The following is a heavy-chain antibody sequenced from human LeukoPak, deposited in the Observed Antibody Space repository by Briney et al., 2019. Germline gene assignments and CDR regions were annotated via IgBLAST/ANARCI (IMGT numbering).Heavy chain of an antibody. CDR1: GFTFSSYG. CDR2: ISGSGGST. J-gene: IGHJ4*02. Sequence: PGGSLRLSCADSGFTFSSYGMNWVRQAPGKGLEWVSAISGSGGSTYYADSVKGRFTISRDNSKNTLYLQMNSLRAEDTAVYYCAKGLWYSSGWCYDYWGQGTLVTVSS. D-gene: IGHD6-19*01. V-gene: IGHV3-23*01. CDR3: AKGLWYSSGWCYDY.